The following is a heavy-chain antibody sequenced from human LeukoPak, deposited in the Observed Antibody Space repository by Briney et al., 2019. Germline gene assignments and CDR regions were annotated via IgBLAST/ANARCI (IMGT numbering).Heavy chain of an antibody. J-gene: IGHJ4*02. CDR3: AAFNSSSWPILFDY. CDR2: IYYSGST. CDR1: GGSISSSSYY. V-gene: IGHV4-39*07. D-gene: IGHD6-13*01. Sequence: SETLSLTCTVSGGSISSSSYYWGWIRQPPGKGLEWIGSIYYSGSTYYNPSLKSRVTISVDTSKNQFSLKLSSVTAADTAVYYCAAFNSSSWPILFDYWGQGTLVTVSS.